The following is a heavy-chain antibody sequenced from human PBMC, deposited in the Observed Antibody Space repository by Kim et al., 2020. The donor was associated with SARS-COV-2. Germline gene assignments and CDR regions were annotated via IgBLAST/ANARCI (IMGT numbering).Heavy chain of an antibody. CDR2: IKSKTDGGTT. Sequence: GGSLRLSCAASGFTFSNAWMSWVRQAPGKGLEWVGRIKSKTDGGTTDYAAPVKGRFTISRDDSKNTLYLQMTSLKTEDTAVYYCTTDSSGWYLFYYGMDVWGQGTTVTVSS. D-gene: IGHD6-19*01. CDR1: GFTFSNAW. CDR3: TTDSSGWYLFYYGMDV. J-gene: IGHJ6*02. V-gene: IGHV3-15*01.